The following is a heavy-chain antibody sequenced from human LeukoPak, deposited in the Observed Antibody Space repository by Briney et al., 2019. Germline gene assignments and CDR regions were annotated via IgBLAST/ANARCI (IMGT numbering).Heavy chain of an antibody. CDR2: ISSSSSYI. CDR1: GFTFSSYS. CDR3: ARHLNLLGPGSLGY. D-gene: IGHD3-16*01. J-gene: IGHJ4*02. Sequence: PGGSLRLSCAASGFTFSSYSMNWVRQAPGKGLEWVSSISSSSSYIYYADSVKGRFTISRDNAKNSLYLQMNSLRAEDTAVYYCARHLNLLGPGSLGYWAQGTLVSVSS. V-gene: IGHV3-21*01.